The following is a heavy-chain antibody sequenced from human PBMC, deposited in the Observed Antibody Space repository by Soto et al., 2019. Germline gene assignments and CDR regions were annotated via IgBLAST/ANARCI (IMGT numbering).Heavy chain of an antibody. CDR2: INPNSGGT. V-gene: IGHV1-2*04. D-gene: IGHD1-1*01. CDR1: GYTFTGYY. J-gene: IGHJ6*02. Sequence: ASVKVSCKASGYTFTGYYMHWVRQAPGQGLEWMGWINPNSGGTNYAQKFQGWVTMTRDTSISTAYMELSRLRSDDTAVYYCARDINLQTYGMDVWGQGTTVTVSS. CDR3: ARDINLQTYGMDV.